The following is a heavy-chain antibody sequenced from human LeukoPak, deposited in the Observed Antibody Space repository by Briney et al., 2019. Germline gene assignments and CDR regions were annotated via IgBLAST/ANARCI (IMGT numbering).Heavy chain of an antibody. CDR3: ARDGESLDY. V-gene: IGHV3-7*01. Sequence: PGVTLRLSCAAYGFTISSNWMSWVPQAPGKGLEGVTNIKQDGSEKYYVDPVKGRFTISRDNAKTSLYLQMNSLRAEDTAVYYCARDGESLDYWGQGTLVTVSS. CDR2: IKQDGSEK. J-gene: IGHJ4*02. CDR1: GFTISSNW.